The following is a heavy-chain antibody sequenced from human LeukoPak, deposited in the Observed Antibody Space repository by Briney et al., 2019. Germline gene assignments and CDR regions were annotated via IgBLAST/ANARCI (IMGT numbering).Heavy chain of an antibody. CDR2: IIPIFGTA. Sequence: GASVKVSCKASGGTFSSYAISWVRQAPGQGLEWMGGIIPIFGTANYAQKFQGRVTMTEDTSTDTAYMELSSLRSEDTAVYYCATFGVTMIVGWGAFDIWGQGTMVTVSS. CDR1: GGTFSSYA. CDR3: ATFGVTMIVGWGAFDI. V-gene: IGHV1-69*06. J-gene: IGHJ3*02. D-gene: IGHD3-22*01.